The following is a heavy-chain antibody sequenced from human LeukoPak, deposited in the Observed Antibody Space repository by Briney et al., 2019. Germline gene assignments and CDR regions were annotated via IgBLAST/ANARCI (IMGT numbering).Heavy chain of an antibody. CDR2: INPDGSTS. Sequence: GGSLRLSCAASGFSFSTYWMHWVRQAPGKGLVWVARINPDGSTSSYADSVKGRLTISRDNAKNTLYLQMNSLRAEDTAVYYCAKLLSSWLDYYYGMDVWGQGTTVTVSS. V-gene: IGHV3-74*01. CDR3: AKLLSSWLDYYYGMDV. D-gene: IGHD6-13*01. CDR1: GFSFSTYW. J-gene: IGHJ6*02.